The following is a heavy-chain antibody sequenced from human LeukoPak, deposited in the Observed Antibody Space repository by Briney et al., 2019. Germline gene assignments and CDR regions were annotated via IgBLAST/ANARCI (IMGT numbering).Heavy chain of an antibody. J-gene: IGHJ4*02. CDR2: IWYDGSNK. CDR3: AKFSGPYSSGWYFDY. CDR1: GFTFSSYG. D-gene: IGHD6-19*01. Sequence: GSLRFSCAASGFTFSSYGMHWVRQAPGKGLEWVAVIWYDGSNKYYADSVKGRFTISRDNSKNTLYLQMNSLRAEDTAVYYCAKFSGPYSSGWYFDYWGQGTLVTVSS. V-gene: IGHV3-33*06.